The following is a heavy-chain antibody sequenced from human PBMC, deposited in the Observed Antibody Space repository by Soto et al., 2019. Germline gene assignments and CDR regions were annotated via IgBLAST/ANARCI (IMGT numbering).Heavy chain of an antibody. V-gene: IGHV3-48*01. D-gene: IGHD4-17*01. CDR3: AIDNRHPYGGYYYYYYGMDV. J-gene: IGHJ6*02. CDR2: ISSSSSTI. CDR1: GFTFSSYS. Sequence: GGSLRLSCAASGFTFSSYSMNWVRQAPGKGLEWVSYISSSSSTIYYADSVKGRFTISRDNAKNSLYLQMNSLRAEDTAVYYCAIDNRHPYGGYYYYYYGMDVWGQWTTVTVSS.